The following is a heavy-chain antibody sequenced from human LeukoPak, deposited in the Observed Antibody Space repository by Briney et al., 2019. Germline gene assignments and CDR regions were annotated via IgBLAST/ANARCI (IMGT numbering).Heavy chain of an antibody. J-gene: IGHJ4*02. CDR1: GYTFTDYY. CDR2: INPNIGGT. V-gene: IGHV1-2*06. Sequence: ASVKVSCKASGYTFTDYYIHWVRQAPGQGLEWMGRINPNIGGTNYAQKFQGRVTMTRDTSITKAYMELRRVRSDDTAVYYCARGGSSGRSNYWGQGTLVTVSS. D-gene: IGHD6-19*01. CDR3: ARGGSSGRSNY.